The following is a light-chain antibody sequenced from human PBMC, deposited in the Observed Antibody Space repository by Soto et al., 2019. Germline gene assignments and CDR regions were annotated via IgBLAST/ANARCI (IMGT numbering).Light chain of an antibody. CDR3: QKYGTSAPT. CDR2: GTS. J-gene: IGKJ4*01. V-gene: IGKV3-20*01. CDR1: QSVSSSY. Sequence: IVLTQSLGTLSLSPGERATLSCRASQSVSSSYLVWYQQRPGQPPRLLIYGTSNRAAGIPDRFSGSGSGTDFALTIYRVEPEDSAVYYCQKYGTSAPTFGGGTKVEIK.